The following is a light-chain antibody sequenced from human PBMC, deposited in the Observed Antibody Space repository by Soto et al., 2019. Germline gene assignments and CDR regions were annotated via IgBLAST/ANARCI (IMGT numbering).Light chain of an antibody. CDR2: EGS. CDR3: CSFARVRTLV. Sequence: QSALTQPASVSGSPGQSITISCTGTSSDVGSYNLVSWYQQHPGNAPKLMIYEGSKRPSGVSNRFFGSKSGNTASLTISGLQAEDEADFYCCSFARVRTLVFGGGTNLTVL. V-gene: IGLV2-23*01. J-gene: IGLJ3*02. CDR1: SSDVGSYNL.